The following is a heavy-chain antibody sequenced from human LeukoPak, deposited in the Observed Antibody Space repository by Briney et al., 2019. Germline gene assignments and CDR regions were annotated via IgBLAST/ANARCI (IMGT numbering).Heavy chain of an antibody. J-gene: IGHJ4*02. Sequence: ASVKVSCKASGYTFTNYHIAWVRQAPGQGLEWMGWVSTNDGNTVYAQRLQGRVTMTTDTSTGVAYMELRSLTSDDTAVYYCTRAPPGMTMMTDYWGQGTLVTVSS. D-gene: IGHD3-22*01. CDR3: TRAPPGMTMMTDY. CDR1: GYTFTNYH. CDR2: VSTNDGNT. V-gene: IGHV1-18*01.